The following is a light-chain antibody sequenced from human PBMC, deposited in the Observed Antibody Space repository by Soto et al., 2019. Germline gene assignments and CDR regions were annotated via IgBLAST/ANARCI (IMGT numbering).Light chain of an antibody. CDR1: QYVGTR. J-gene: IGKJ1*01. CDR2: YTS. V-gene: IGKV3-11*01. CDR3: HQRQSWPRT. Sequence: EIVLTQSPATLSSSPGETATLSCRASQYVGTRLAWYQHKPGQAPRLLIYYTSNRATGIPARFSGSGSGTDFTLTISSLAPEDFAIYYCHQRQSWPRTFGPGTKVEIK.